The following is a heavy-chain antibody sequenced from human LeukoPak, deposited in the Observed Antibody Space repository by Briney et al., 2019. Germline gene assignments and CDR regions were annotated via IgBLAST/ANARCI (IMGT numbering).Heavy chain of an antibody. Sequence: SETLSLTCTVSGGSISSYYWSWIRQPPGKGLEWIGYIYYSGSTNYNPSLKSRVTISVDTSKNQFSLKLSSVTAADTAVCYCARVAYDYVWGSYRYPLYFDYWGQGTLVTVSS. D-gene: IGHD3-16*02. CDR1: GGSISSYY. CDR3: ARVAYDYVWGSYRYPLYFDY. CDR2: IYYSGST. V-gene: IGHV4-59*01. J-gene: IGHJ4*02.